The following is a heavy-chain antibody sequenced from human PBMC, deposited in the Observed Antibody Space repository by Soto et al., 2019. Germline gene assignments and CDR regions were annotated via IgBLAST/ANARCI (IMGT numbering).Heavy chain of an antibody. CDR1: RVGIGSSS. V-gene: IGHV1-69*06. CDR2: IIPIFGTA. D-gene: IGHD6-13*01. CDR3: ASPNGTRHCSTVSAV. Sequence: CEASRVGIGSSSRRWVHHSTRQGLEWMGGIIPIFGTANYAQKFQGRVTITADKSTSTAYMELSSLRSEDTAVYYCASPNGTRHCSTVSAVWGKG. J-gene: IGHJ6*03.